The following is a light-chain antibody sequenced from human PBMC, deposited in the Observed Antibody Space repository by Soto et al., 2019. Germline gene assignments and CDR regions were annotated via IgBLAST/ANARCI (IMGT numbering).Light chain of an antibody. CDR2: WAS. CDR3: QQYYRPWT. V-gene: IGKV4-1*01. Sequence: DIVMTQSPDSLAVSLGERATINCKSSQSVLYSSNNKNYLAWYQQKPGQPPKLLIYWASTRKSGVPDRFSGSGSVTDFTLTIISLQAEDVAVYYCQQYYRPWTFGQGNKVEIK. CDR1: QSVLYSSNNKNY. J-gene: IGKJ1*01.